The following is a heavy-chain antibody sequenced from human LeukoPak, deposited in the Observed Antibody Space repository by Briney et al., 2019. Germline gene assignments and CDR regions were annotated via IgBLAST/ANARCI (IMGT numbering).Heavy chain of an antibody. CDR2: INEDGSEK. CDR3: ARASDVGTIDY. Sequence: GGSLRLSCAASGFTFGSYWMSCVRQAPGKGLEGVANINEDGSEKYHVDSVKGRFTISRDNAKNSLYLQMDSLTAADTAVYYCARASDVGTIDYWGQGALVTVSS. V-gene: IGHV3-7*04. J-gene: IGHJ4*02. D-gene: IGHD7-27*01. CDR1: GFTFGSYW.